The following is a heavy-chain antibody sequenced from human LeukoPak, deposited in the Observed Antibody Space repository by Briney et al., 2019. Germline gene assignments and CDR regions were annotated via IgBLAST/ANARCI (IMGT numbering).Heavy chain of an antibody. CDR3: GRSSAYSGSDCRSVYRAVDY. J-gene: IGHJ4*02. V-gene: IGHV3-30*04. CDR1: GFTFSGYA. Sequence: GRSLRLSCAGSGFTFSGYAFHWVRRAPGKGLEWVAVISYDGVTKYYADSVKGRFTVSRDNSKNTLDLQVNSLRPEDTAVYYCGRSSAYSGSDCRSVYRAVDYWGQGTLVTVSS. CDR2: ISYDGVTK. D-gene: IGHD2-21*02.